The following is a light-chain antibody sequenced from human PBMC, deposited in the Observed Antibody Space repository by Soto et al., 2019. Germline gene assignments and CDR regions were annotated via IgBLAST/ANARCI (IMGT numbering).Light chain of an antibody. CDR2: GSS. CDR1: QSVSSSY. Sequence: EIVLTQSPGTLSLSPGERATLSCRASQSVSSSYLAWYQQKPGQAPRLLIYGSSNRATGIQDRFSGSGSGTDFTLTISRLEPEDFAVYYCQQYGSSPLFGPGTKVDIK. CDR3: QQYGSSPL. V-gene: IGKV3-20*01. J-gene: IGKJ3*01.